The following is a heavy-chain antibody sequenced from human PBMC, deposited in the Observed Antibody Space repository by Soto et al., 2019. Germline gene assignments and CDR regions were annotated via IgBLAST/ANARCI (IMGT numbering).Heavy chain of an antibody. Sequence: GGSLRLSCAASGFTFSSYAMSWVRQAPGKGLEWVSAISGSGGSTYYADSVKGRFTISRDNSKNTLYLQMNSLRAEDTTVYYGAKLSSPLNDWTDAGPSWFDPWGQGTLVTVSS. CDR2: ISGSGGST. D-gene: IGHD1-1*01. CDR1: GFTFSSYA. J-gene: IGHJ5*02. V-gene: IGHV3-23*01. CDR3: AKLSSPLNDWTDAGPSWFDP.